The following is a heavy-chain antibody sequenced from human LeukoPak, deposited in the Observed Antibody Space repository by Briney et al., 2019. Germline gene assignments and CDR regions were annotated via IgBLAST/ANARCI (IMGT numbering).Heavy chain of an antibody. V-gene: IGHV3-53*01. J-gene: IGHJ4*02. D-gene: IGHD3-16*02. Sequence: GGSLRLSCAASGFTVSSNYMSWVRQAPGKGLEWVSVIYTSGGTYYADSVKGRFAISRDNAKNTLYLQMNSLRVEDTAVYYCARDLSGWGQGTLVTVSS. CDR2: IYTSGGT. CDR3: ARDLSG. CDR1: GFTVSSNY.